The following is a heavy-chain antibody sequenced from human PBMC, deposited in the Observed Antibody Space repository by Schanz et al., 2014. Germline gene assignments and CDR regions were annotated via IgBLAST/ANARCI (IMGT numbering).Heavy chain of an antibody. V-gene: IGHV1-69*02. D-gene: IGHD3-22*01. CDR1: GGTFSTYT. CDR3: ARSNYYDNSDYYNSFDY. CDR2: IIPILGIA. Sequence: QVQLVQSGAEVKKPGPSVKVSCKASGGTFSTYTISWVRQAPGQGLEWMGRIIPILGIANYAQKFQDKVTITADKSTSTAYMDLSSLRPEDTAVYYCARSNYYDNSDYYNSFDYWGQGTLVIVSS. J-gene: IGHJ4*02.